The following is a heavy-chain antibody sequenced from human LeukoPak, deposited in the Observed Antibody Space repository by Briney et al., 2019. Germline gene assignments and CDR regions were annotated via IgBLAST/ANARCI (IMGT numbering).Heavy chain of an antibody. CDR2: INHSGST. V-gene: IGHV4-34*01. CDR1: XXXXSGYX. J-gene: IGHJ4*02. CDR3: ARLPFDY. Sequence: SETLSLTCAVYXXXXSGYXWSWIRXPPGKGLEWIGEINHSGSTNYNPSLKSRVTISVDTSKNQFSLKLSSVTAADTAVYYCARLPFDYWGQGTLVTVSS.